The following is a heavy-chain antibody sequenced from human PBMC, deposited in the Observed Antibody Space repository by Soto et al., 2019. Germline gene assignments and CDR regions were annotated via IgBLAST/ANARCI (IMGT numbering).Heavy chain of an antibody. D-gene: IGHD5-12*01. Sequence: EVQLLESGGGLVQPGGSLRLSCAVSGVTFSRYAFGWVRQAPEKGLEWISTISVSGHDTYYTESVKGRFTISRDNSRDTLYLEMSSLRAEDTAVYYCAKFQVEGYHNYYGMDVWGQGTTVTVSS. CDR1: GVTFSRYA. V-gene: IGHV3-23*01. CDR2: ISVSGHDT. J-gene: IGHJ6*02. CDR3: AKFQVEGYHNYYGMDV.